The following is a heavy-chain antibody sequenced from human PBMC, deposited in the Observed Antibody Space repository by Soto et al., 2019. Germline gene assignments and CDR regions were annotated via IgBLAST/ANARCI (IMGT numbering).Heavy chain of an antibody. V-gene: IGHV1-8*01. Sequence: QVQLVQSGAEVKKPGASVKVSCKASGYTFTSYDINWVRQATGQGLEWMGWMNPNSGNTGYAQKFQGRVTMTRNTSISTAYIELRSLRSEDLAVYYFARATGATTLSFDYWGQGTLVTVSS. CDR2: MNPNSGNT. J-gene: IGHJ4*02. CDR3: ARATGATTLSFDY. CDR1: GYTFTSYD. D-gene: IGHD1-1*01.